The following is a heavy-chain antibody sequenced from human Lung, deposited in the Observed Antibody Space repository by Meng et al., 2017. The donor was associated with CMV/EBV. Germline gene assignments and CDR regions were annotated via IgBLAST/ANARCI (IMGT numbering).Heavy chain of an antibody. CDR2: ISYDGNTQ. Sequence: GGSLRLSCAASGFSFKDFAIHWVRQAPGKGLQWVATISYDGNTQVYADSVKGRFSVSRDNSKKTLDLRMNSLRPEDTALYYCAAFLAGASSTSPANDYWGQGKXVTVSS. J-gene: IGHJ4*02. CDR3: AAFLAGASSTSPANDY. D-gene: IGHD6-19*01. CDR1: GFSFKDFA. V-gene: IGHV3-30-3*01.